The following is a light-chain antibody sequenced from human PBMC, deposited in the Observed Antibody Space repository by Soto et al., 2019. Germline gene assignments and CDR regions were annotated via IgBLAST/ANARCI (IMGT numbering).Light chain of an antibody. CDR2: DVS. Sequence: SVLTQPASVSGSPGQSITISCTGTSSDVGAYNYVSWFQQHPGKAPKLMIYDVSNRPSGVSNRFSGSKSGNTASLTISGLQAEDGADYYCCSYTTSSTYVFGIGTKVTVL. CDR1: SSDVGAYNY. V-gene: IGLV2-14*01. CDR3: CSYTTSSTYV. J-gene: IGLJ1*01.